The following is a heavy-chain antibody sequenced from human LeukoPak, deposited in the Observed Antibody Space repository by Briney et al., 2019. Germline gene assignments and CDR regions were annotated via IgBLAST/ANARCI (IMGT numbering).Heavy chain of an antibody. CDR1: GFTFSSYS. D-gene: IGHD3-22*01. Sequence: GGSLRLSCAASGFTFSSYSMNWVRQAPGKGLEGVSYISSSSSTIYYADSVKGRFTISRDNAKNSLSLQMNSLRDEDTAVYYCARDLNLYDSSGYYPRWGQGTLVTVSS. CDR2: ISSSSSTI. J-gene: IGHJ4*02. CDR3: ARDLNLYDSSGYYPR. V-gene: IGHV3-48*02.